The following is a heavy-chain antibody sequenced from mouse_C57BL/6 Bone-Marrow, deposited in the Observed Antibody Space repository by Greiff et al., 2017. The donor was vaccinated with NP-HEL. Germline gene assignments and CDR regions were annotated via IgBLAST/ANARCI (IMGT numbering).Heavy chain of an antibody. J-gene: IGHJ3*01. V-gene: IGHV5-17*01. CDR1: GFTFSDYG. CDR2: ISSGSSTI. Sequence: DVHLVESGGGLVKPGGSLKLSCAASGFTFSDYGMHWVRQAPEKGLEWVAYISSGSSTIYYVDTVKGRFTISRDNAKNTLFLQMTSLRSEDTAMYYCARTGFAYWGQGTLVTVSA. D-gene: IGHD4-1*01. CDR3: ARTGFAY.